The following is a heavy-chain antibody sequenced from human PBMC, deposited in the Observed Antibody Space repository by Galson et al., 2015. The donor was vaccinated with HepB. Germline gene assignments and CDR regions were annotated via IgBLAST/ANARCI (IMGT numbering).Heavy chain of an antibody. CDR2: IWYDGYNK. CDR3: ARDLDPGIAPASFMDV. D-gene: IGHD6-13*01. V-gene: IGHV3-33*01. J-gene: IGHJ6*02. CDR1: GFNFNHYG. Sequence: SLRLSCAASGFNFNHYGMHWVRQAPGKGLEWVAVIWYDGYNKYYTASVKGRFTISRDISKNTLYLQMNSLRAEDTAVYYCARDLDPGIAPASFMDVWGQGTTVSVSS.